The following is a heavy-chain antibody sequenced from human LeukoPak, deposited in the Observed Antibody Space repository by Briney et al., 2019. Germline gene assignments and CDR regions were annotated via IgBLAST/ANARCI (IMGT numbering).Heavy chain of an antibody. J-gene: IGHJ6*02. CDR1: GFTFSSYA. D-gene: IGHD1-20*01. V-gene: IGHV3-23*01. CDR3: AKDPGISGDFYYYGMDV. CDR2: ISGSGGST. Sequence: PGGSLRLSCAASGFTFSSYAMSWVRQAPGKGLEWVSAISGSGGSTYYADSVKGRFTISRDNSKNTLYLQMNSLGAEDTAVYYCAKDPGISGDFYYYGMDVWGQGTTVTVSS.